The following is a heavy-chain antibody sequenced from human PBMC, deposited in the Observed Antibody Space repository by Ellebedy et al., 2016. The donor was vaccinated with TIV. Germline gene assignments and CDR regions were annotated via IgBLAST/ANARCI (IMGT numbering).Heavy chain of an antibody. V-gene: IGHV3-23*01. CDR1: GFTFSRYA. Sequence: PGGSLRLSCAASGFTFSRYAITWVRQAPGKGLEWVSGIVGSGAQKYADSVKGRFTISRDNSKNTLYLQMDSLRAEDTAVYFCARAYSINWYDYWGRGTLVTVSS. CDR3: ARAYSINWYDY. J-gene: IGHJ5*01. D-gene: IGHD6-13*01. CDR2: IVGSGA.